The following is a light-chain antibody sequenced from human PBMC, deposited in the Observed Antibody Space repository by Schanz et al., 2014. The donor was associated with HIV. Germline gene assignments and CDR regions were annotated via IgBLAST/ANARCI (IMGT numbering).Light chain of an antibody. CDR2: DVT. V-gene: IGLV2-14*03. CDR1: SSDVGGYNY. Sequence: QSVLTQPASVSGSPGQSITISCSGTSSDVGGYNYVSWYQQHPGKVPKLMIYDVTNRPSGVSNRFSGSKSGNTASLTISGLQAEDEGDYYCSSYTSSSTHVVFGGGTKVTVL. J-gene: IGLJ2*01. CDR3: SSYTSSSTHVV.